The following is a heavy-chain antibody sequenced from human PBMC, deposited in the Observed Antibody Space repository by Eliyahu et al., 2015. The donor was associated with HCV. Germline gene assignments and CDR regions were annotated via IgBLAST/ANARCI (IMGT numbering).Heavy chain of an antibody. CDR3: AGDMTGYTDN. Sequence: GRFTISRDNAKNTVSLQMNSLRDEDTAVYYCAGDMTGYTDNWGQGTLVTVSS. D-gene: IGHD3-9*01. V-gene: IGHV3-74*01. J-gene: IGHJ4*02.